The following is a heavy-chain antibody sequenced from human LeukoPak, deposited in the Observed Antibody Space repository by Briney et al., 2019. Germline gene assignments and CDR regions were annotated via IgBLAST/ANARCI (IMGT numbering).Heavy chain of an antibody. CDR2: IRDDGSSK. V-gene: IGHV3-30*02. CDR3: AKEGGTVTLIWGYYYIDS. D-gene: IGHD4-17*01. J-gene: IGHJ4*02. Sequence: GGSLRLSCAASGRTFSSYGMHWGRQGPGKGMGWEGFIRDDGSSKDFAGSVKDRFTIPRDNSKNTLYRVMNSLRAEDTAVYYCAKEGGTVTLIWGYYYIDSSGQGTLVTVSS. CDR1: GRTFSSYG.